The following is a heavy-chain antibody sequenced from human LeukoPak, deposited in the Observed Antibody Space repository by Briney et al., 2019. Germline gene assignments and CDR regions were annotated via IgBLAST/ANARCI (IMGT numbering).Heavy chain of an antibody. CDR2: ISYDGSNK. D-gene: IGHD5-12*01. Sequence: PGGSLRLSCAASGFTFSSYAMHWVRQAPGKGLEWVAVISYDGSNKYYADSVKGRFTISRDNSKNTLYLQMNSLRAEDTAVYYCAKDTSDLGGSYGMDVWGQGTTVTVSS. J-gene: IGHJ6*02. CDR3: AKDTSDLGGSYGMDV. CDR1: GFTFSSYA. V-gene: IGHV3-30-3*01.